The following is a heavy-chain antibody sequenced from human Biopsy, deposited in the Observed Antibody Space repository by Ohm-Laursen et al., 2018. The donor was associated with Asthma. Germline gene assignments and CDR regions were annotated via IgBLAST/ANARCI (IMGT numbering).Heavy chain of an antibody. CDR3: AREDVAGTHIED. J-gene: IGHJ4*02. Sequence: SLRLSCTASRFTYDMHWVRQAPGKGLEWVAVISYDGSSIYYADSVKGRFTISRDNSKNTLSLQMNSLTAEDTAVYYCAREDVAGTHIEDWGQGTLVTVSS. CDR2: ISYDGSSI. V-gene: IGHV3-30-3*01. CDR1: RFTYD. D-gene: IGHD6-19*01.